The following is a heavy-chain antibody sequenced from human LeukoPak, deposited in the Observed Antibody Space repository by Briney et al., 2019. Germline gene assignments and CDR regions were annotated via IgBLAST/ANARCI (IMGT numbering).Heavy chain of an antibody. V-gene: IGHV3-23*01. J-gene: IGHJ4*02. CDR2: IGSSGVTT. D-gene: IGHD5-12*01. CDR1: GLNFPSYF. Sequence: GGLRRSSAAPGLNFPSYFMGWVRPAPGEGVGWVSSIGSSGVTTYYADSVKGRFTISRDNSKNTLYLQMNSLRDEDTAVYYCVKDRPTWPIDYWGQGTLVTVSS. CDR3: VKDRPTWPIDY.